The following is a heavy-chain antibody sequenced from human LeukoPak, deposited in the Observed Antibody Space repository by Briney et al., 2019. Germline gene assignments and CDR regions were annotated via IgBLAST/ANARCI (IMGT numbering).Heavy chain of an antibody. CDR3: ARNIVVVVAATLLNWFDP. CDR1: GYTFTGYY. CDR2: INPNSGGT. J-gene: IGHJ5*02. V-gene: IGHV1-2*02. Sequence: ASVKVSCKASGYTFTGYYMRWVRQAPGQGLEWMGWINPNSGGTNYAQKFQGRVTMTRDTSISTAYMELSRLRSDDTAVYYCARNIVVVVAATLLNWFDPWGQGTLVTVSS. D-gene: IGHD2-15*01.